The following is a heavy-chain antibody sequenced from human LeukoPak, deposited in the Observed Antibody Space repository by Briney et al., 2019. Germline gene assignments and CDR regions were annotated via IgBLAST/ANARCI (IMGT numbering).Heavy chain of an antibody. CDR3: ARYDSRGGGSTQLEY. Sequence: PSETLSLTCAVSGYSISIAYYWGWIRQPPGKGLEWIGRIFRGGSTSYNPSLKSRLTMSMDTSKNQFSLQLTSVTAADTAVYYCARYDSRGGGSTQLEYWGQGILVTISS. J-gene: IGHJ4*02. CDR1: GYSISIAYY. D-gene: IGHD1-1*01. V-gene: IGHV4-38-2*01. CDR2: IFRGGST.